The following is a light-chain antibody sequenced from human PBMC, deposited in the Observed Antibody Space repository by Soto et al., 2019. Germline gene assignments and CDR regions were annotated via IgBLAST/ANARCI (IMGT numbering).Light chain of an antibody. Sequence: QSVLTQPPSVSGAPGQRVTISCTGSSYNIGAGYDVHWYQQLPGTAPKLLIYGNSNRPSGVPDRFSGSKSGTSASLAITGIQADDEADYYCPSSDSSLSGSVFGGGTKLTVL. CDR2: GNS. J-gene: IGLJ2*01. V-gene: IGLV1-40*01. CDR3: PSSDSSLSGSV. CDR1: SYNIGAGYD.